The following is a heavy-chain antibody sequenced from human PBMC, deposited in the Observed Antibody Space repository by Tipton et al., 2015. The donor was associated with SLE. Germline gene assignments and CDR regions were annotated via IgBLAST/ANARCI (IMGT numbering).Heavy chain of an antibody. V-gene: IGHV4-59*01. CDR2: VSYSGST. D-gene: IGHD3-22*01. CDR3: ARVDMYYYDSSGSPGSAFDI. CDR1: GASISTYY. Sequence: GLVKPSETLSLTCTVSGASISTYYWSWIRQPPGKGLEWIGYVSYSGSTNYNPSLKSRVTISVDTSKNQLSLKLSSVTAADTAVYYCARVDMYYYDSSGSPGSAFDIWGPGTMVTVSS. J-gene: IGHJ3*02.